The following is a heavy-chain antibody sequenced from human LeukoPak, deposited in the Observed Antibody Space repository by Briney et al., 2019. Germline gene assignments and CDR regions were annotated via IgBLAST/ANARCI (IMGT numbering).Heavy chain of an antibody. CDR1: GFTFSSYA. V-gene: IGHV3-23*01. J-gene: IGHJ4*02. Sequence: PGGSLRLSCAASGFTFSSYAMSWVRQAPGKGLEWVSAVSGSGGSTYYADSVKGRFTISRDNSKNTLYLQMNSLRGDDTAVYYCAKGHYDSWSGFYGIWYWGQGTLVTVSS. CDR3: AKGHYDSWSGFYGIWY. CDR2: VSGSGGST. D-gene: IGHD3-3*01.